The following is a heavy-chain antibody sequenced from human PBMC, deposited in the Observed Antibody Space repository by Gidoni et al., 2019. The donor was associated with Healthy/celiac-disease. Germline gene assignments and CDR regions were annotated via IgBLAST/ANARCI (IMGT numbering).Heavy chain of an antibody. J-gene: IGHJ6*02. CDR2: ISAYNGNT. CDR1: GYTFTSYG. D-gene: IGHD3-3*01. CDR3: ARDDTIFGVVIINYYYYGMDV. Sequence: QVQLVQSGAEVKKPGASVKVSCKASGYTFTSYGISWVRQAPGQGLEWMGWISAYNGNTNYAQKLQGRVTMTTDTSTSTAYMELRSLRSDDTAVYYCARDDTIFGVVIINYYYYGMDVWGQGTTVTVSS. V-gene: IGHV1-18*01.